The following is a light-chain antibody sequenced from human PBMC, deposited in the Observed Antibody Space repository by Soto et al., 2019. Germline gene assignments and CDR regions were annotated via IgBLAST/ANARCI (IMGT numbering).Light chain of an antibody. Sequence: EIVMTQSPATLSVSPGERVTLSCRASQSVSSNLAWYQQKVGQAPRLLIYGASSRATGIPDRFSGSGSGTDFTLTISRLEPEDFAVYYCQQYISSPRTFGQGTKVDIK. CDR2: GAS. V-gene: IGKV3-20*01. CDR1: QSVSSN. J-gene: IGKJ1*01. CDR3: QQYISSPRT.